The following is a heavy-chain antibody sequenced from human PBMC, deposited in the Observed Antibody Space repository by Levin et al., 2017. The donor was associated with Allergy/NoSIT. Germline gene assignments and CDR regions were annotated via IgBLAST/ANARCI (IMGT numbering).Heavy chain of an antibody. J-gene: IGHJ5*02. CDR1: GGSISSSSYY. D-gene: IGHD3-22*01. Sequence: SETLSLTCTVSGGSISSSSYYWGWIRQPPGKGLEWIGSIYYSGSTYYNPSLKSRVTISVDTSKNQFSLKLSSVTAADTAVYYCAGILYYYDSSGDAGWFDPWGQGTLVTVSS. V-gene: IGHV4-39*01. CDR3: AGILYYYDSSGDAGWFDP. CDR2: IYYSGST.